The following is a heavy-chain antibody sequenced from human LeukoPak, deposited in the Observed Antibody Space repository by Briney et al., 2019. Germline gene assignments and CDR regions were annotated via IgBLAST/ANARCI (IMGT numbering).Heavy chain of an antibody. J-gene: IGHJ6*02. Sequence: PSETLSLTCTVSGGSISSGDYYWGWIRQPPGKGLEWIGSIYYSGTTYYNPSLKSRVTISVDTSKNQFSLKLSSVTAADTAVYYCARGRITAAGYYYYYGMDVWGQGTTVTVSS. CDR2: IYYSGTT. CDR1: GGSISSGDYY. V-gene: IGHV4-39*07. D-gene: IGHD6-13*01. CDR3: ARGRITAAGYYYYYGMDV.